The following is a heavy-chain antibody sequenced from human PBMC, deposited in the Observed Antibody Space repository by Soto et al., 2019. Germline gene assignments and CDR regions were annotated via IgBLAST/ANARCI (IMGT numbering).Heavy chain of an antibody. CDR3: ARGLLSQRGSGLYYSDY. Sequence: PSETLSLTCAVEGGSCIGYYWSWIRQPPGKGLEWMGESNHSGSTNYNPSLKRRVTISVDTSKNQFSLKLSSVTAADTAVYYCARGLLSQRGSGLYYSDYWGQGTLVTVSS. V-gene: IGHV4-34*01. J-gene: IGHJ4*02. CDR2: SNHSGST. CDR1: GGSCIGYY. D-gene: IGHD3-10*01.